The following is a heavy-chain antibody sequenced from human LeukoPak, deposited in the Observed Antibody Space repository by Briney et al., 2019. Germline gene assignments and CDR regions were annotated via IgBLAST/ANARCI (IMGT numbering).Heavy chain of an antibody. V-gene: IGHV3-74*01. Sequence: TGGSLRLSCAASGFTFSSYWMHWVRQAPGKGLVCVSSINSDGSRTSYADSVKGLFTISRDNAKNTLYLQMNSLRAEDTAVYYCARDSELDYWGQGTLVTVSS. CDR2: INSDGSRT. CDR3: ARDSELDY. J-gene: IGHJ4*02. CDR1: GFTFSSYW.